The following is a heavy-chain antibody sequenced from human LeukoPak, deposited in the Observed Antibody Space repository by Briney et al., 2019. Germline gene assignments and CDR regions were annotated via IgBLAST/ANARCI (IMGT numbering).Heavy chain of an antibody. D-gene: IGHD3-9*01. CDR1: GFTFSSYS. CDR3: ARDSVYYDILTGYYLEGPTFDY. V-gene: IGHV3-21*01. Sequence: PGGSLRLSCAASGFTFSSYSMNWVRQAPGKGLESVSSISSSSSYIYYADSVKGRFTISRDNAKNSLYLQMNSLRAEDTAVYYCARDSVYYDILTGYYLEGPTFDYWGQGTLVTVSS. CDR2: ISSSSSYI. J-gene: IGHJ4*02.